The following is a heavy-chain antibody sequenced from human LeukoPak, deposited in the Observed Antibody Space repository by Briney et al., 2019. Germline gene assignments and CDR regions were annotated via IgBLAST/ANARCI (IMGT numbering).Heavy chain of an antibody. D-gene: IGHD2-8*01. V-gene: IGHV4-38-2*02. Sequence: SETLSLTCTVSGYSISSGFYWAWIRQPPGKGLEWLGIIYYSGNTYYNPSLKSRLTISVDTSKNEFSLKLSSVTAADTAVYYCARDNGGDDPPTLDYWGQGTLVTVSS. J-gene: IGHJ4*02. CDR3: ARDNGGDDPPTLDY. CDR2: IYYSGNT. CDR1: GYSISSGFY.